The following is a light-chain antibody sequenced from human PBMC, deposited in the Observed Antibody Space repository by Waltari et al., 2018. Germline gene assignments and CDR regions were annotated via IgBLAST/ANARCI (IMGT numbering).Light chain of an antibody. J-gene: IGLJ1*01. CDR2: EVS. Sequence: QSALTQPASVSGSPGQSITISCTGTSSDVGGYNYVSWYQQHPGKAPKLMIYEVSNRPSGVSNRFSGSKSGNTASLTIVGLQAEDEADYYCSSYTSSSTLVFGTGTKVTVL. CDR3: SSYTSSSTLV. V-gene: IGLV2-14*01. CDR1: SSDVGGYNY.